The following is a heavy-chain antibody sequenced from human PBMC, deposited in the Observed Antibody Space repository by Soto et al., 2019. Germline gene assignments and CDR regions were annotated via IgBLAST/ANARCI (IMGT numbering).Heavy chain of an antibody. CDR3: ARAYLGRLPRRADYYYALDV. Sequence: GGSLRLSCAASGFTFSTYDMHWVRQVPGKGLEWVSAIGSAHDPYYLASVKGRFSISRENAKNSLYLQMNSLTTGDTAVYYCARAYLGRLPRRADYYYALDVWGQGTTVTVSS. CDR1: GFTFSTYD. J-gene: IGHJ6*02. CDR2: IGSAHDP. D-gene: IGHD1-26*01. V-gene: IGHV3-13*05.